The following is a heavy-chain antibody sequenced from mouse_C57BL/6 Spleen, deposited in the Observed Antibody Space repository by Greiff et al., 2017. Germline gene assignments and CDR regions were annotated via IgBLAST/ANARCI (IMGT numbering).Heavy chain of an antibody. V-gene: IGHV1-69*01. CDR1: GYTFTSYW. CDR2: IDPSDSYT. CDR3: GLYDPLYSMDY. J-gene: IGHJ4*01. D-gene: IGHD2-3*01. Sequence: QVQLKQPGAELVMPGASVKLSCKASGYTFTSYWMHWVKQRPGQGLEWIGEIDPSDSYTNYNQKFKGKSTLTVDKSSSTAYMQLSSLTSEDSAVYCFGLYDPLYSMDYWGQGTSVTVSS.